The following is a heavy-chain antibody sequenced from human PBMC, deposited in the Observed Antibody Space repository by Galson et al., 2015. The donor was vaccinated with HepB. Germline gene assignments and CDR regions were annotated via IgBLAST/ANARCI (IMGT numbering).Heavy chain of an antibody. CDR3: ARGLGHYDFWSGYQGRDNWFDP. CDR1: GGSISSGGYS. V-gene: IGHV4-30-4*07. Sequence: TLSLTCAVSGGSISSGGYSWSWIRQPPGKGLEWIGYIYYSGSTYYNPSLKSRVTISVDTSKNQFSLKLSSVTAADTAVYYCARGLGHYDFWSGYQGRDNWFDPWGQGTLVTVSS. J-gene: IGHJ5*02. CDR2: IYYSGST. D-gene: IGHD3-3*01.